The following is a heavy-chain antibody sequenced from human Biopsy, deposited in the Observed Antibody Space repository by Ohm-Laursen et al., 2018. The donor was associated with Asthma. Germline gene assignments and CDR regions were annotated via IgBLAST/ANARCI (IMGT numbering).Heavy chain of an antibody. CDR2: ITGSGGTT. D-gene: IGHD6-19*01. J-gene: IGHJ4*02. Sequence: GSLRLSCAASGFTFSSSAMSWVRQAPGKGLERVSAITGSGGTTYYADSVRDRFTISRDNSKSTLFLQMDSLSAEDTAVYYCAKDFRGIAVAGDRGFDYWGQGTLVTVSS. CDR3: AKDFRGIAVAGDRGFDY. V-gene: IGHV3-23*01. CDR1: GFTFSSSA.